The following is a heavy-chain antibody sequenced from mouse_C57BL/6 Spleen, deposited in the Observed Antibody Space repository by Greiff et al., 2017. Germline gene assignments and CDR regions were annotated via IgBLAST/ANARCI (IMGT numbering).Heavy chain of an antibody. D-gene: IGHD1-1*01. CDR2: ISSGSSTI. CDR3: ARCYYGSSYWCFDV. V-gene: IGHV5-17*01. Sequence: EVKVVESGGGLVKPGGSLKLSCAASGFTFSDYGMHWVRQAPEKGLEWVAYISSGSSTIYYADTVKGRFTISRDNAKNTLFLQMNSLRSDDTAMYYCARCYYGSSYWCFDVWGTGTTVTVSS. J-gene: IGHJ1*03. CDR1: GFTFSDYG.